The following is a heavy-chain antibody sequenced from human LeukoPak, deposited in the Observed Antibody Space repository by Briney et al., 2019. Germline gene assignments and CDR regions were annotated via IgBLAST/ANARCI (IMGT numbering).Heavy chain of an antibody. V-gene: IGHV1-24*01. CDR3: ATVDLRRNYYDSSGPDPPMDY. J-gene: IGHJ4*02. CDR2: FDPEDGET. CDR1: GYTLTELS. D-gene: IGHD3-22*01. Sequence: ASVKVSCKVSGYTLTELSMHWVRQAPGKGLEWMGGFDPEDGETIYAQKFQGRVTMTEDTSTDTAYMELSSLRSEDTAVYYCATVDLRRNYYDSSGPDPPMDYWGQGTLVTVSS.